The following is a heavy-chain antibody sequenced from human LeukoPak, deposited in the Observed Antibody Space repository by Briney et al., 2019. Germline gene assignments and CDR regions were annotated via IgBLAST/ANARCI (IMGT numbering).Heavy chain of an antibody. CDR1: GGTFSSYA. CDR3: ARVPNYDILTGYFPRGNYGMDV. Sequence: SVTVSCKASGGTFSSYAISWVRQAPGQGLERMGRIIPILGIANYAQKFQGRVTITADKSTSTAYMELSSLRSEDTAVYYCARVPNYDILTGYFPRGNYGMDVWGQGTTVTVSS. CDR2: IIPILGIA. D-gene: IGHD3-9*01. J-gene: IGHJ6*02. V-gene: IGHV1-69*04.